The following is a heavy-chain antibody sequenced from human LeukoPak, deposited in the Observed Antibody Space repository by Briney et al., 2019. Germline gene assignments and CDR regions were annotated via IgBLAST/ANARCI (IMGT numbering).Heavy chain of an antibody. CDR1: GGSFSGYY. Sequence: SETLSLTCAVYGGSFSGYYWSWIRQPPGKGLEWIGEINHSGSTNYNPSLKSRVTISVDTSKNQCSLRLSSVTAADTAVYYCARLRGATEAHNWFDPWGQGTLATVSS. D-gene: IGHD1-26*01. V-gene: IGHV4-34*01. CDR3: ARLRGATEAHNWFDP. J-gene: IGHJ5*02. CDR2: INHSGST.